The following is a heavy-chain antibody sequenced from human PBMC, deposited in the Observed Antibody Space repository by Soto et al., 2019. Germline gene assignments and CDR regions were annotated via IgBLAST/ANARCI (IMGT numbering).Heavy chain of an antibody. D-gene: IGHD5-18*01. CDR1: AVTFGNFG. V-gene: IGHV3-21*01. Sequence: PGGPIRRSSGASAVTFGNFGVRWVRKATGEGRDGVSAISSSSGNTYYADSVKGRLTISRDNAKNSLYLQMNSLRAEDTAVYYCARDRRIQLWGPALDYYCYGMDFLVQGTTVPGSS. CDR2: ISSSSGNT. CDR3: ARDRRIQLWGPALDYYCYGMDF. J-gene: IGHJ6*02.